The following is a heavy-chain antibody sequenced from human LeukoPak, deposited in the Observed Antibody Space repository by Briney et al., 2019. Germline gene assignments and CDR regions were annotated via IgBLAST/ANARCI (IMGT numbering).Heavy chain of an antibody. CDR2: IWYDGSNK. V-gene: IGHV3-33*01. J-gene: IGHJ4*02. CDR1: GFIFSTYG. CDR3: ARERSGSSIDH. D-gene: IGHD1-26*01. Sequence: GGSLRLSCAASGFIFSTYGMHWVRQAPGKGLEWVAFIWYDGSNKYYADSVKGRFTISRDNSKNTLYLQMNSLRAEDTAVYYCARERSGSSIDHWGQGTLVTVSS.